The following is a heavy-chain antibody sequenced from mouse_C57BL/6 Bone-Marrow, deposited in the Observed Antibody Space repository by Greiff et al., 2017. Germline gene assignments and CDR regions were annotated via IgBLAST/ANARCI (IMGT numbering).Heavy chain of an antibody. V-gene: IGHV14-4*01. J-gene: IGHJ3*01. D-gene: IGHD1-1*01. CDR2: IDPENGDT. CDR3: TRGSSRFAY. Sequence: EVQLVESGAELVRPGASVKLSCTASGFNIKDDYMHWVKQRPEQGLEWIGWIDPENGDTEYASKFQGKATITADTSSNTAYLQLSSLTSEDTAVYYCTRGSSRFAYWGQGTLVTVSA. CDR1: GFNIKDDY.